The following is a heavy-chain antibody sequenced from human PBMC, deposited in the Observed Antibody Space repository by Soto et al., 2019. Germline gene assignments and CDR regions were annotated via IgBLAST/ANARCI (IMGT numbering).Heavy chain of an antibody. CDR1: GFTFDDYT. J-gene: IGHJ4*02. V-gene: IGHV3-43*01. D-gene: IGHD3-9*01. Sequence: VQLVESGGVVVQPGGSLRLSCAASGFTFDDYTMHWVRQAPGKGLEWVSLISWDGGSTYYADSVKGRFTISRDNSKNSLYLQMNSLRTEDTPLYYCAKDIGGILTGYYAYYFDYWGQGTLVTVSS. CDR2: ISWDGGST. CDR3: AKDIGGILTGYYAYYFDY.